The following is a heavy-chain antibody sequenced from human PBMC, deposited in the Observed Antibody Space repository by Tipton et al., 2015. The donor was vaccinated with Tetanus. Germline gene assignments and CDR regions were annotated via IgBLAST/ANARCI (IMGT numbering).Heavy chain of an antibody. V-gene: IGHV4-31*03. CDR1: GGSIRSGGYY. J-gene: IGHJ5*02. Sequence: TLSLTCTVSGGSIRSGGYYWTWIRQHPERGLEWLGDIYYTGNTYYNPSLKSRVTISVDTSKNQFSLKLTSLTAADTAVYYCARRLVQNWFDPWGQGTLVTVSS. CDR3: ARRLVQNWFDP. D-gene: IGHD4-11*01. CDR2: IYYTGNT.